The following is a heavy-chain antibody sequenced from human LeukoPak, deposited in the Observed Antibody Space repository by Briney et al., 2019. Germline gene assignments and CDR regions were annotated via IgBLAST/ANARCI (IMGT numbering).Heavy chain of an antibody. CDR1: GGTFGSYA. V-gene: IGHV1-69*06. J-gene: IGHJ4*02. CDR3: ARTSGPPGIASANFDY. Sequence: SVKVSCKASGGTFGSYAISWVRQAPGQGLEWMGGIIPIFGTANYAQKFQGRVTITADKSTSTAYMELSSLRSEDTAVYYCARTSGPPGIASANFDYWGQGTLVTVSS. CDR2: IIPIFGTA.